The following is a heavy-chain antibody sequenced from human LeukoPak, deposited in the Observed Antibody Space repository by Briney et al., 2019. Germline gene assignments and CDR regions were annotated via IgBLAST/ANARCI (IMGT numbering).Heavy chain of an antibody. CDR2: INHSGST. D-gene: IGHD6-13*01. CDR3: ARGSDTAAGLY. Sequence: SETLSLTCAAYGGSFSGYYWSWIRQPPGKGLEWIGEINHSGSTNYNPSLKSRVSISVDSSKNQFSLKVSPVTAADTAVYYCARGSDTAAGLYWGQGTLVTVSS. CDR1: GGSFSGYY. V-gene: IGHV4-34*01. J-gene: IGHJ4*02.